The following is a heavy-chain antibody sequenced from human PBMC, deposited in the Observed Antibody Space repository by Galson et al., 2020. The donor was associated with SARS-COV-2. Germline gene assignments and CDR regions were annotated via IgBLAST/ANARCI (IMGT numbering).Heavy chain of an antibody. J-gene: IGHJ6*03. V-gene: IGHV4-34*01. CDR1: GGSFSGYY. Sequence: SQTLLLTCAVYGGSFSGYYWSWIRQPPGKGLEWIGEINHSGSTNYNPSLKSRVTISVDTSKNQFSLKLSSVTAADTAVYYCARGSASSSIYFYYYYMDVWGKGTTVTVSS. D-gene: IGHD6-6*01. CDR3: ARGSASSSIYFYYYYMDV. CDR2: INHSGST.